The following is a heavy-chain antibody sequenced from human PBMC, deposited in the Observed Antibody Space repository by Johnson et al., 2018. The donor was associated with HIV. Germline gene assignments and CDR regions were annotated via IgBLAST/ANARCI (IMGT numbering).Heavy chain of an antibody. D-gene: IGHD1-26*01. V-gene: IGHV3-9*01. Sequence: VQLVESGGGLVQPGRSLRLSCAASGFTFDDYAMHWVRQAPGKGLEWVSGISWNSGSIGYADSVKGRFTISRDNAKNSLYLQMNSLRAEDTAVYCCAKGGQWELLAAFDIWGQWTMVTVSS. CDR1: GFTFDDYA. J-gene: IGHJ3*02. CDR2: ISWNSGSI. CDR3: AKGGQWELLAAFDI.